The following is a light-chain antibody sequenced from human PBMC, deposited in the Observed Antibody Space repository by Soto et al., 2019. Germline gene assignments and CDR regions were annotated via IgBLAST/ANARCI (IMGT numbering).Light chain of an antibody. CDR3: QLYGVSSPRIT. Sequence: EIVLTQSPGTLSFSSGEKATLSLRASQTVSASYLAWYQQKPGQAPRLLIYGATNRIIGIPDRFSGSVSGTDFTLTISRLEPEDFAVYYCQLYGVSSPRITFGQGTRLEIK. J-gene: IGKJ5*01. V-gene: IGKV3-20*01. CDR2: GAT. CDR1: QTVSASY.